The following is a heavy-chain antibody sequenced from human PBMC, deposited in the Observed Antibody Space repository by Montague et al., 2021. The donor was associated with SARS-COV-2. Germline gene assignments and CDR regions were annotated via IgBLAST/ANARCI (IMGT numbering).Heavy chain of an antibody. D-gene: IGHD3-9*01. CDR2: IYYSGT. Sequence: SETLSLTCTVSGASVSSRSYYWSWIRQPPGKGLEWVGHIYYSGTDYNPSPKTRVTISVDTSKNQFALKLRSVTAADAAKYYCARGRILTNSHTYFDPWGQGTLVTVSS. CDR3: ARGRILTNSHTYFDP. J-gene: IGHJ5*02. V-gene: IGHV4-61*01. CDR1: GASVSSRSYY.